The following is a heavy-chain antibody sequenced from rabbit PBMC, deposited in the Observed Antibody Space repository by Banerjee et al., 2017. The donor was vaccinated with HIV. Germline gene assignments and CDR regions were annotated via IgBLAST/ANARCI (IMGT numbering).Heavy chain of an antibody. V-gene: IGHV1S40*01. CDR3: ARDGFGTGPDYDL. D-gene: IGHD7-1*01. CDR1: GFSFSRTYW. J-gene: IGHJ4*01. Sequence: QSLEESGGDLVKPGASLTLTCTASGFSFSRTYWICWVRQAPGKGLEWIACIAASNSGNTVYANWAKGRFTISSDNAQNTVDLKMTSLTAADTATYFCARDGFGTGPDYDLWGPGTLVTVS. CDR2: IAASNSGNT.